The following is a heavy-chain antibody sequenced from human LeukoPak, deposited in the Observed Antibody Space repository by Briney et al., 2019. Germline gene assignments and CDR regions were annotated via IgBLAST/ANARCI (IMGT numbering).Heavy chain of an antibody. V-gene: IGHV4-34*01. CDR1: GGSFSGYY. J-gene: IGHJ4*02. CDR3: ARGRGDYIWGSYRQLPSYFDY. CDR2: INHSGST. Sequence: SETLSLTCAVYGGSFSGYYWSWIRQPPGKGLEWIGEINHSGSTNYNPSLKSRVTISVDTSKNQFSLKLSSVTAAGTAVYYCARGRGDYIWGSYRQLPSYFDYWGQGTLVTVSS. D-gene: IGHD3-16*02.